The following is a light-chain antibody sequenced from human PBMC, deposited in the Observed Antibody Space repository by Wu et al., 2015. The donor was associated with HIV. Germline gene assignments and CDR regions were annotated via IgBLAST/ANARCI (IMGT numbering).Light chain of an antibody. J-gene: IGKJ1*01. Sequence: DIQMTQSPSSLSASVGDRVTTTCRASQSISSWLAWYQQKPGKAPKLLIYKASSLEIGIPSRFSGSGSETDFSLTISSLQPDDFATYYCQQYNDYPWTFGRGTKIEIK. V-gene: IGKV1-5*03. CDR1: QSISSW. CDR3: QQYNDYPWT. CDR2: KAS.